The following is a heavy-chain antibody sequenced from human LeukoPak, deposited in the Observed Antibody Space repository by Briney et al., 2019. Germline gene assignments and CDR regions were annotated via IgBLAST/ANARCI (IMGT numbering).Heavy chain of an antibody. CDR2: ISGSGGST. J-gene: IGHJ3*02. CDR3: AKEGAASSGWYGDAFDI. D-gene: IGHD6-19*01. V-gene: IGHV3-23*01. CDR1: GFTFSSYA. Sequence: GGSLRLSYAASGFTFSSYAMSWVRQAPGKGLEWVSAISGSGGSTYYADSVKGRFTISRDNSKNTLYLQMNSLRAEDTAVYYCAKEGAASSGWYGDAFDIWGQGTMVTVSS.